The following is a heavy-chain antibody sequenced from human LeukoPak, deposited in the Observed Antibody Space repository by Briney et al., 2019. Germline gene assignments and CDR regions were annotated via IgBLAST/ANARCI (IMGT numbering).Heavy chain of an antibody. V-gene: IGHV1-18*01. CDR2: ISAHNGNT. CDR3: ARAGYFDL. CDR1: GYTFTTHG. J-gene: IGHJ2*01. Sequence: RWASVKVSCKASGYTFTTHGIAWVRQAPGQGLEWMGWISAHNGNTNYAQSLQGRVTMTTDTSTNTAYMELRSLRSDDTAVYYCARAGYFDLWGRGTLVTVSS.